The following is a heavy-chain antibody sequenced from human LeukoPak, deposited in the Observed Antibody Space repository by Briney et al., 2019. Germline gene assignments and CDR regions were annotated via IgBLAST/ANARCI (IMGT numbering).Heavy chain of an antibody. D-gene: IGHD1-26*01. J-gene: IGHJ4*02. Sequence: SESHAVTPIDSRDSIVGEKWKYLRQRPGMGLERIGYIYYIGTTKYNPSLKSRVTISLDTSRNQFSLKLSSVTAADTAVYYCARRSYLVGAPFDSWGQGTLVTVSS. CDR1: RDSIVGEK. CDR2: IYYIGTT. CDR3: ARRSYLVGAPFDS. V-gene: IGHV4-59*08.